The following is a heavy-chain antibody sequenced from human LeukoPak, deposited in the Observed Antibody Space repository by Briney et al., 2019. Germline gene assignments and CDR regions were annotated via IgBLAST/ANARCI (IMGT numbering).Heavy chain of an antibody. V-gene: IGHV5-51*03. CDR3: SRLTSSSGPFYFDY. D-gene: IGHD6-6*01. CDR1: GYTISNYW. J-gene: IGHJ4*02. Sequence: GESLTITCKVSGYTISNYWFGWVRQLPGKGLEWMGIIYPCDCDTSYNPPFLGQVITIADKSFSNAFLQWSSPTASATPIFYYSRLTSSSGPFYFDYWGEGTLGTVSS. CDR2: IYPCDCDT.